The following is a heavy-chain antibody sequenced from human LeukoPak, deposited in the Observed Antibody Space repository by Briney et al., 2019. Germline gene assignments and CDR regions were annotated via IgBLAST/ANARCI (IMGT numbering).Heavy chain of an antibody. CDR2: ISGYNGHT. CDR3: ARDQYYYGSGSYGLDY. J-gene: IGHJ4*02. D-gene: IGHD3-10*01. Sequence: ASVKVSCKASGYTFTSYGISWVRQAPGQGLEWMGWISGYNGHTKYAQKFQGRATMTTDTSTSTAYMELRSLRSDDTAVYYCARDQYYYGSGSYGLDYWGQGTLVTVSS. CDR1: GYTFTSYG. V-gene: IGHV1-18*01.